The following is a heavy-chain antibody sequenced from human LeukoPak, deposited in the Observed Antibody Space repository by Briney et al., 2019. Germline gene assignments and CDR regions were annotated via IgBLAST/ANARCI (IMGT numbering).Heavy chain of an antibody. D-gene: IGHD6-6*01. V-gene: IGHV5-51*01. CDR3: ARRDASIAVPFDY. CDR1: GYRFSNYW. CDR2: IYPGDSDT. Sequence: GESLQISCKGSGYRFSNYWIGWVRQMPGKGLECMGIIYPGDSDTRYSPSFQGQVTISADKSSSTAYLQWSSLKASDTAIYYCARRDASIAVPFDYWGQGTLVTVSS. J-gene: IGHJ4*02.